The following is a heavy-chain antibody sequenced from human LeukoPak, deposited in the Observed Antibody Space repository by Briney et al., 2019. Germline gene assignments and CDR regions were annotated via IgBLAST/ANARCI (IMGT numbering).Heavy chain of an antibody. CDR1: GDSMSSSSYY. J-gene: IGHJ5*02. V-gene: IGHV4-39*07. CDR3: ARDAHYCINGVCYANWFDP. CDR2: IDYNGDT. Sequence: SETLSLTCTVSGDSMSSSSYYWTWIRQPPGKGLEWIGNIDYNGDTHYHPSLERRVTMSIDTSKNQFSLKLSSMTAADTAVYYCARDAHYCINGVCYANWFDPWGQGTLVTVSS. D-gene: IGHD2-8*01.